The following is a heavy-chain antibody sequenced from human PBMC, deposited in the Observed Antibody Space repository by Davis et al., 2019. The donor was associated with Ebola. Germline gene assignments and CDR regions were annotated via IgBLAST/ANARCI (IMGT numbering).Heavy chain of an antibody. CDR3: AKAYCSSTSCPPPY. D-gene: IGHD2-2*01. J-gene: IGHJ4*02. Sequence: PGGSLRLSCAASGFTFSSYAMSWVRQAPGKGLEWVSGISGSGGTTYYADSVKGRFTISRDNSKNTLYLQMNSLRAEDTALYYCAKAYCSSTSCPPPYWGQGTLVTVSS. CDR1: GFTFSSYA. CDR2: ISGSGGTT. V-gene: IGHV3-23*01.